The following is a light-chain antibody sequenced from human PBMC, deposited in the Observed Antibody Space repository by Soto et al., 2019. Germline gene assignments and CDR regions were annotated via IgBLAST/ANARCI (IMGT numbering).Light chain of an antibody. V-gene: IGKV3-20*01. CDR3: QQYADWPIT. Sequence: EIVLTQFPGTLSLSPGERATLSCRASQSVSSSYLAWYQQKPGQAPRLLIYDASSRATGIPDRFSGSGSGADFTLTIGRLEPEDFAVYYCQQYADWPITFGPGTKVDVK. CDR1: QSVSSSY. J-gene: IGKJ3*01. CDR2: DAS.